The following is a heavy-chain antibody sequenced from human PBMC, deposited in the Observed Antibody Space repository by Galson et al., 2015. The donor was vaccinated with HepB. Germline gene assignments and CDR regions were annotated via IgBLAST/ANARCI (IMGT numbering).Heavy chain of an antibody. Sequence: SVKVSCKASGYTFTSYYMHWVRQAPGQGLEWMGIINPSGGSTSYAQKFQGRVTMTRDTSTSTVYMELSSLRSEDTAVYYCARGGLRLLEWLKQRYFDYWGQGTLVTVSS. D-gene: IGHD3-3*01. CDR2: INPSGGST. CDR3: ARGGLRLLEWLKQRYFDY. J-gene: IGHJ4*02. V-gene: IGHV1-46*03. CDR1: GYTFTSYY.